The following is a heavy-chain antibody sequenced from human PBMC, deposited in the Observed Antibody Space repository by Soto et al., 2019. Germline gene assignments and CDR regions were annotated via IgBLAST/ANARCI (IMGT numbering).Heavy chain of an antibody. CDR2: IYYSGST. J-gene: IGHJ6*02. CDR1: GGSISSYY. Sequence: SETLSLTCTVSGGSISSYYWSWIRQPPGKGLEWIGYIYYSGSTNYNPSLKSRVTISVDTSKNQFSLKLSSVTAADTAVYCCAKAGLDYGMDVWGQGTTVTVSS. V-gene: IGHV4-59*01. CDR3: AKAGLDYGMDV.